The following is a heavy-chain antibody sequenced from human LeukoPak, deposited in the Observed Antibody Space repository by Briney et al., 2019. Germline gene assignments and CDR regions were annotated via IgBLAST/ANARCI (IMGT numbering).Heavy chain of an antibody. CDR2: ISAYNGNT. D-gene: IGHD5-24*01. CDR1: GYTFTSYG. Sequence: ASVKVSCKASGYTFTSYGISWVRQAPGQGLEWMGWISAYNGNTNYAQKLQGRVTMTTDTSTSTAYMELRSLRSDDTAVYYCARSRDGCTGPVIHFYMDVWGKGTTVTVSS. V-gene: IGHV1-18*01. CDR3: ARSRDGCTGPVIHFYMDV. J-gene: IGHJ6*03.